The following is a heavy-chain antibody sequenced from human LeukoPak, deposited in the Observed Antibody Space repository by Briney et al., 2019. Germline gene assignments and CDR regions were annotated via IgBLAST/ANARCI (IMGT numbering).Heavy chain of an antibody. CDR1: GFTFSSYA. CDR2: ISYDGSNK. CDR3: ARAGWQS. V-gene: IGHV3-30-3*01. J-gene: IGHJ4*02. Sequence: GGSLRLSCAASGFTFSSYAMHWVRQAPGKGLEWVAVISYDGSNKYYADSVKGRFTISRDNSKNTLYLQMNSLRAEDTAVNYCARAGWQSWGQGTLVTVSS. D-gene: IGHD6-19*01.